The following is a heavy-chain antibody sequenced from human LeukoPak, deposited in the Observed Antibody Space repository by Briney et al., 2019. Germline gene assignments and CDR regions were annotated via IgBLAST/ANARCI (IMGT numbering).Heavy chain of an antibody. V-gene: IGHV4-31*03. D-gene: IGHD2-2*01. CDR3: ARVLGPRYCSSTSCYGIGVLFDP. Sequence: PSETLSPTCTVSGGSISSGGYYWSWIRQLPGKGLEWIGYIYYSGSTYYNPSLKSRVTISVDTSKNQFSLKLSSVTAADTAVYYCARVLGPRYCSSTSCYGIGVLFDPWGQGTLVTVSS. CDR2: IYYSGST. J-gene: IGHJ5*02. CDR1: GGSISSGGYY.